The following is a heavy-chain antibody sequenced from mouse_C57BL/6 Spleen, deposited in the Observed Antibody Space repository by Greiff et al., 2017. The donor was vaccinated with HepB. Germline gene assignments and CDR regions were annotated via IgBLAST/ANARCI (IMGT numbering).Heavy chain of an antibody. V-gene: IGHV1-22*01. Sequence: EVKLMESGPELVKPGASVKMSCKASGYTFTDYNMHWVKQSHGKSLEWIGYINPNNGGTSYNQKFKGKATLTVNKSSSTAYMELRSLTSEDSAVYYCARSNYYGSSTFDYWGQGTTLTVSS. J-gene: IGHJ2*01. CDR3: ARSNYYGSSTFDY. D-gene: IGHD1-1*01. CDR2: INPNNGGT. CDR1: GYTFTDYN.